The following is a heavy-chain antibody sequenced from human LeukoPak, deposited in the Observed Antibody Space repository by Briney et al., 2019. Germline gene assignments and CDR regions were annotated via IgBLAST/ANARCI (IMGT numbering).Heavy chain of an antibody. Sequence: GGTLRLSCAVSGFTFSTYGMSWVRQAPGEGLEWVSAISGSGGRTYYADSVKGRFTISRDNSKNTLYLQMNSLRAEDTAVYYCAKAGRGGAITMIRGVKGDYYYMDVWGKGTSVTISS. D-gene: IGHD3-10*01. CDR2: ISGSGGRT. J-gene: IGHJ6*03. CDR1: GFTFSTYG. CDR3: AKAGRGGAITMIRGVKGDYYYMDV. V-gene: IGHV3-23*01.